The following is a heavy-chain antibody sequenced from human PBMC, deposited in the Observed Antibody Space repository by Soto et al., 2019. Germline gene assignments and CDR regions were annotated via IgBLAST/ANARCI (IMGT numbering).Heavy chain of an antibody. CDR1: GGTFSSYA. V-gene: IGHV1-69*13. J-gene: IGHJ6*02. CDR3: ARDYYNAAAGPTKHYYYYGMDV. D-gene: IGHD6-13*01. CDR2: IIPIFGTA. Sequence: ASVKVSCKASGGTFSSYAISWVRQAPGQGLEWMGGIIPIFGTANYAQKFQGRVTITADESTSTAYMELSSLRSEDTAVYYCARDYYNAAAGPTKHYYYYGMDVWGQGTTVTVSS.